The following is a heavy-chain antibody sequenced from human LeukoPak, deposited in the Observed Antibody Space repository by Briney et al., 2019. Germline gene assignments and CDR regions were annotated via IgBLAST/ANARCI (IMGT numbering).Heavy chain of an antibody. CDR1: GFTFSGYA. CDR2: ISSSASAI. V-gene: IGHV3-48*03. CDR3: AKGSYYYMDV. J-gene: IGHJ6*03. Sequence: GGSLRLSCVASGFTFSGYAMYWVRQAPGKGLEWVSYISSSASAIYYADSVRGRFTISSDNAQSSLYLQMNNVRAEDTAIYHCAKGSYYYMDVWGKATKVTVCS.